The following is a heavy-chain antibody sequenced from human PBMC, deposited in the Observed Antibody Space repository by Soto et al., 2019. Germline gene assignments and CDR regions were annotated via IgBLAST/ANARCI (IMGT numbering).Heavy chain of an antibody. D-gene: IGHD1-26*01. Sequence: QVQLVQSGAEVKKPGASVKVSCKASGYTFTSYYMHWVRQAPGQGLEWMGIINPSGGSPNYAQKFQCRVTMTRDTSTSTVYMELSSLRSEDTAVYYCASSQVGALGFDYWGQGTLVTVSS. CDR2: INPSGGSP. CDR1: GYTFTSYY. J-gene: IGHJ4*02. V-gene: IGHV1-46*01. CDR3: ASSQVGALGFDY.